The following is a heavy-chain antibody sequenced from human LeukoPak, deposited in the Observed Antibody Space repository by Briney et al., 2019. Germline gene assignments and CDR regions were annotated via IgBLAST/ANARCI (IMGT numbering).Heavy chain of an antibody. CDR3: AVTYYDILTGYSPYDY. V-gene: IGHV4-34*01. CDR2: INHSGST. J-gene: IGHJ4*02. CDR1: GGSFTGYY. D-gene: IGHD3-9*01. Sequence: SETLSLTCAVYGGSFTGYYWSWIRQPPGKGLEWIGEINHSGSTNYNPSLKSRVTISVDTSKNQFSLKLSSVTAADTAVYYCAVTYYDILTGYSPYDYWGQGTLVTVSS.